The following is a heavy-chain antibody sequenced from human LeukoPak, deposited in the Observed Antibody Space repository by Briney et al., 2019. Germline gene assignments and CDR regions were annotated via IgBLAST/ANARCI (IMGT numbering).Heavy chain of an antibody. D-gene: IGHD6-19*01. V-gene: IGHV3-7*04. CDR1: GFTFSTYW. CDR3: ARAAYSSGWE. J-gene: IGHJ4*02. CDR2: IKQDGSEK. Sequence: GGSLRLSCAASGFTFSTYWMTWVRQAPGKGLEWVPNIKQDGSEKYYVDSVKGRFTISRDNANKSLYLQMNSLRAEDTAVYYCARAAYSSGWEWGQGTLVTVSS.